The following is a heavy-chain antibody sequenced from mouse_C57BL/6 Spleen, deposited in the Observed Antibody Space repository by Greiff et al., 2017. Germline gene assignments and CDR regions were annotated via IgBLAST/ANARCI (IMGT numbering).Heavy chain of an antibody. J-gene: IGHJ2*01. D-gene: IGHD2-13*01. V-gene: IGHV7-3*01. CDR1: GFTFTDYY. Sequence: EVMLVESGGGLVQPGGSLSLSCAASGFTFTDYYMSWVRQPPGKALEWLGFIRNKANGYTTEYSASVKGRFTISRDYSQIILYLQMNALRDEDSATYYCAIGDTYFDYWGQGTTLTVSS. CDR2: IRNKANGYTT. CDR3: AIGDTYFDY.